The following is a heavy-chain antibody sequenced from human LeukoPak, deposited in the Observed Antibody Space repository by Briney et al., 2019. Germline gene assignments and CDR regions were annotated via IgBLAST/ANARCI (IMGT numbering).Heavy chain of an antibody. D-gene: IGHD2-21*01. CDR2: LYSGSDT. CDR3: ARVGDHFHWFLDL. CDR1: GFSVSTNY. V-gene: IGHV3-53*01. J-gene: IGHJ2*01. Sequence: GGSLRLSCAASGFSVSTNYMNWARQAPGKGLEWVSILYSGSDTYYSDSVKGRFTISRDDSRNTLFLHMSSLKAEDTAIYYCARVGDHFHWFLDLWGRGTLVGVSS.